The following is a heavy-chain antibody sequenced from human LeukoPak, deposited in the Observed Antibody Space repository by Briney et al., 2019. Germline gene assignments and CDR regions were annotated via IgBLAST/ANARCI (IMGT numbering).Heavy chain of an antibody. D-gene: IGHD3-9*01. Sequence: SETLSLTWTVSGGSVSSGTYYWSWIRQPPGKGLEWIGEINHSGSTNYNPSLKSRVTISVDTSKNRFSLKLSSVTAADTAVYYCARGGLRYFDWLPKDYFDYWGQGTLVTVSS. CDR2: INHSGST. J-gene: IGHJ4*02. V-gene: IGHV4-39*07. CDR3: ARGGLRYFDWLPKDYFDY. CDR1: GGSVSSGTYY.